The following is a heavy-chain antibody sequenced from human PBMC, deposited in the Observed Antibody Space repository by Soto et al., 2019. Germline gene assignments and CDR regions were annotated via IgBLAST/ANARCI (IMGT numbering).Heavy chain of an antibody. CDR3: GRDINVGTADAGPYY. Sequence: QVQLVQSGAEVKKPGASVKVSCKASGYTFTSYYMHWVRQAPGQGLEWMGVINPSGGSTSYAQNFQGRVTLTSDKPTSTVYRDVSSLRSEHTAMNYCGRDINVGTADAGPYYWGQGTLVTVSA. V-gene: IGHV1-46*01. J-gene: IGHJ4*02. CDR1: GYTFTSYY. CDR2: INPSGGST. D-gene: IGHD6-13*01.